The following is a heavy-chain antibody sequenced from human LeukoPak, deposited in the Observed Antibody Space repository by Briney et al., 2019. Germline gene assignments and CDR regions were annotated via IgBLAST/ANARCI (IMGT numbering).Heavy chain of an antibody. CDR1: RFTFSSYW. CDR3: ARGRPHGNDY. J-gene: IGHJ4*02. D-gene: IGHD4-23*01. Sequence: SLRLSYAASRFTFSSYWMNWLRQAPAKGLVWVSRIASDGRSTTYADSVKCRFSNTRDNAKNPLYLQMNRLRVEDTAVYYCARGRPHGNDYWGQGTLVTVSS. CDR2: IASDGRST. V-gene: IGHV3-74*01.